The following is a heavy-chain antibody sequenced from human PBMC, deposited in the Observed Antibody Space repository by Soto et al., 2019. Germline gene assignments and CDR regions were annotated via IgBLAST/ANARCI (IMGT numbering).Heavy chain of an antibody. D-gene: IGHD3-10*01. CDR1: GFTFSSDA. CDR3: AKDPFERRVWSKYCIDY. Sequence: GESLTHSCAASGFTFSSDAMSWVRHPPGNGLDWVSAISSSGGSTYYADFINGHFTISRDNSKNTLYQQINSLTAEDTAVYYCAKDPFERRVWSKYCIDYWGQGTMVTVSS. V-gene: IGHV3-23*01. CDR2: ISSSGGST. J-gene: IGHJ4*02.